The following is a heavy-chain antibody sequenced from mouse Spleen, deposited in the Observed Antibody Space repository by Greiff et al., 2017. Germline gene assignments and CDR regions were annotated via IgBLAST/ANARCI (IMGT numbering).Heavy chain of an antibody. J-gene: IGHJ1*03. CDR2: IYPGSGNT. CDR1: GYSFTSYY. D-gene: IGHD1-1*01. Sequence: VQLQQSGPELVKPGASVKISCKASGYSFTSYYIPWVKQRPGQGLEWIGWIYPGSGNTKCNEKFKGKATLTADTSSSTAYMQLSSLTSEDAAVYYCARNYYGSPGYFDVWGTGTTVPVPS. V-gene: IGHV1-66*01. CDR3: ARNYYGSPGYFDV.